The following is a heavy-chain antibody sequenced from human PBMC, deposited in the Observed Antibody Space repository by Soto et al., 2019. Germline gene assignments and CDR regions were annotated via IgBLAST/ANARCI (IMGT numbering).Heavy chain of an antibody. V-gene: IGHV3-7*03. Sequence: PGGSLRLSCTASGFTFGDYAMCWFRHAPGKGLEWVAHVSQDGSEKYYVDSVKGRFTISRDNAKNSLYLQMNSLRAEDTALYYCARENWFQDYWGQGTQVTVSS. J-gene: IGHJ4*02. D-gene: IGHD3-9*01. CDR1: GFTFGDYA. CDR2: VSQDGSEK. CDR3: ARENWFQDY.